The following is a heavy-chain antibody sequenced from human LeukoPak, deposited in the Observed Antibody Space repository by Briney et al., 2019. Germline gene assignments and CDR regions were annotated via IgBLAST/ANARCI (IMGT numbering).Heavy chain of an antibody. CDR3: ARPGGGATGFDY. D-gene: IGHD1-26*01. V-gene: IGHV1-46*01. CDR2: INPSGGST. Sequence: ASVKVSCKASGYTFTGYYMHWVRQAPGQGLEWMGIINPSGGSTSYAQKFQGRVTMTRDMSTSTVYMELSSLRSEDTAVYYCARPGGGATGFDYWGQGTLVTVSS. J-gene: IGHJ4*02. CDR1: GYTFTGYY.